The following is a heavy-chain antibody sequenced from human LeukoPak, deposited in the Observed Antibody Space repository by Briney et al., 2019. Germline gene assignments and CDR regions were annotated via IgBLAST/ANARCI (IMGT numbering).Heavy chain of an antibody. Sequence: GASVKVSCKASGYTFTSYGISWVRQAPGQGLEWMGWISAYNGNTNYAQKLQGRVTMTTDTSTSTAYMELRSLRSDDTAVYYCARGEWLRLNPPPTPGDAFDIWGQGTMVTVSS. J-gene: IGHJ3*02. D-gene: IGHD5-12*01. CDR1: GYTFTSYG. CDR2: ISAYNGNT. CDR3: ARGEWLRLNPPPTPGDAFDI. V-gene: IGHV1-18*01.